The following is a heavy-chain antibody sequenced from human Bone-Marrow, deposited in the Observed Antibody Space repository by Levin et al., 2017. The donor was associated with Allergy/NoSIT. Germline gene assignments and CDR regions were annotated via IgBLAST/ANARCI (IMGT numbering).Heavy chain of an antibody. CDR3: ARDLLDHCSSSSCYTPYDY. CDR1: GFIFDTYS. Sequence: PGESLKISCAVSGFIFDTYSMNWVRQAPGKGLEWVALMSYDGRNKYYADSVKGRFTISRDKSNNTLYLQMNSLRTEDTAIYYCARDLLDHCSSSSCYTPYDYWGLGTLVTVSS. D-gene: IGHD2-2*02. CDR2: MSYDGRNK. V-gene: IGHV3-30*04. J-gene: IGHJ4*01.